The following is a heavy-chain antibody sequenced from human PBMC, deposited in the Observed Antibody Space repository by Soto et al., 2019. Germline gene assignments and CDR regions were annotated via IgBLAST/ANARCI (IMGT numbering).Heavy chain of an antibody. V-gene: IGHV4-59*12. Sequence: SETLSLTCTVSGGSISSYYWSWIRQPPGKGLEWIGYLYYAGSTNYNPSLESRVTISADTSKNQFSLKLRSVTAADTAVYFCARGTDDYNGWYFDFWGRGTLVTVSS. CDR1: GGSISSYY. J-gene: IGHJ2*01. CDR2: LYYAGST. CDR3: ARGTDDYNGWYFDF. D-gene: IGHD2-8*01.